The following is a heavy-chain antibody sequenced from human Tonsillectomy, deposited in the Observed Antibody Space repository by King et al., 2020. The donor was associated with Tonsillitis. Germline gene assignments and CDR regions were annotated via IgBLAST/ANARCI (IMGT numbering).Heavy chain of an antibody. Sequence: DVQLVESGGGLVQPGGSLRLSCAASGFTFSSYAMRWVRQAPGKGLECVSVIYTSSSTTYYADSVKGRFTISRDNSKNTLFLQMNSLRAEDTAVYYCAGGYNYGNKDYWGQGTLVPVSS. CDR1: GFTFSSYA. J-gene: IGHJ4*02. V-gene: IGHV3-23*03. D-gene: IGHD5-18*01. CDR2: IYTSSSTT. CDR3: AGGYNYGNKDY.